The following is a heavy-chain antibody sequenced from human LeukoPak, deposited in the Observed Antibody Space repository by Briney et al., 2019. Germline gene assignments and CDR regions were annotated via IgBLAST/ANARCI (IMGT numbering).Heavy chain of an antibody. Sequence: PGGSLRLSCAASGFTFSSYSMNWVRQAPGKGLVWVSRINSDGSSTSYADSVKGRFTISRDNAKNSLYLQMNSLRAEDTAVYYCANIEGYSYGTSDAFDIWGQGTMVTVSS. J-gene: IGHJ3*02. V-gene: IGHV3-74*01. D-gene: IGHD5-18*01. CDR2: INSDGSST. CDR1: GFTFSSYS. CDR3: ANIEGYSYGTSDAFDI.